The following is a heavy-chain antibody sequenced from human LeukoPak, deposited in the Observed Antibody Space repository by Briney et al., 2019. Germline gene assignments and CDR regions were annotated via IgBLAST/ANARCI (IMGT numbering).Heavy chain of an antibody. V-gene: IGHV3-21*01. CDR3: ARENDYSSHLLAY. CDR1: GFTFSAYS. CDR2: ISSSSTYI. J-gene: IGHJ4*02. Sequence: PGGSLRLSCAASGFTFSAYSMNWVRQAPGKGLEWVSSISSSSTYIYYADSVKGRFTISRDNAKKSLYLQMNSLRAEDTAVYYCARENDYSSHLLAYWGQGTLVTVSS. D-gene: IGHD4-11*01.